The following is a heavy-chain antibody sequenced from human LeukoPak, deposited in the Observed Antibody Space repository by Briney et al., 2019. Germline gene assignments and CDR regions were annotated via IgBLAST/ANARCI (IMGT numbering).Heavy chain of an antibody. J-gene: IGHJ4*02. CDR2: INPNSGGT. CDR3: ASGYCSGGSCYPFDY. Sequence: ASVKVSCKASGYTFTGYYMHWVRQAPGQGLEWMGWINPNSGGTNYAQKFQGRVTMTRDTSISTAYMELSRLRSDGAAVYYCASGYCSGGSCYPFDYWGQGTLVTVSS. D-gene: IGHD2-15*01. V-gene: IGHV1-2*02. CDR1: GYTFTGYY.